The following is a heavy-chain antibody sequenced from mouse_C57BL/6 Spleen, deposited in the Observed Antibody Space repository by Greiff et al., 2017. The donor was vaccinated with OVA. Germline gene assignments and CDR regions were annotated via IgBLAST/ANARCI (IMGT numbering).Heavy chain of an antibody. V-gene: IGHV1-82*01. CDR3: AGSLNWGKGY. Sequence: QVQLQQSGPELVKPGASVKISCKASGYAFSSSWMNWVKQRPGKGLEWIGRIYPGDGDTNYNGKFKGKATLTADKSSSTAYMQLRSLTSEDASVYFCAGSLNWGKGYWGQGTTLTVSS. CDR2: IYPGDGDT. J-gene: IGHJ2*01. D-gene: IGHD4-1*01. CDR1: GYAFSSSW.